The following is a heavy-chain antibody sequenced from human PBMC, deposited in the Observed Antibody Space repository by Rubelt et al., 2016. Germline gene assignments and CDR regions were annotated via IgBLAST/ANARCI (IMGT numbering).Heavy chain of an antibody. CDR2: MNPNSGNT. CDR3: ARMVNDFWSGYHNWFDP. Sequence: QVQLVQSGAEVKKPGASVKVSCKASGYTFTSYDINWVRQATGQGLEWMGWMNPNSGNTGYAQKFQGGVTMTRATSISTAYMELSSLRSEATAVYYCARMVNDFWSGYHNWFDPWGQGTLVTVSS. V-gene: IGHV1-8*01. CDR1: GYTFTSYD. J-gene: IGHJ5*02. D-gene: IGHD3-3*01.